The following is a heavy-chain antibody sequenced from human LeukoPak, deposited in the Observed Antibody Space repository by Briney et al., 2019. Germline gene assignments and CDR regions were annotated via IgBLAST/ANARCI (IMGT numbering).Heavy chain of an antibody. CDR2: INHSGSI. Sequence: PSETLSLTCAVYGGSFSGYYWSWIRQPPGKGLEWIGEINHSGSINYNPSLKSRVTISVDTSKNQFSLKLSSVTAADTAVYYCARRGSYGYNYWGQGTLVTVSS. CDR1: GGSFSGYY. D-gene: IGHD5-18*01. V-gene: IGHV4-34*01. J-gene: IGHJ4*02. CDR3: ARRGSYGYNY.